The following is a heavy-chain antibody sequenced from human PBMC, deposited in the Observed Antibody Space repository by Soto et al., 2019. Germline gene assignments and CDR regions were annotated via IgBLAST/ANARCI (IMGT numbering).Heavy chain of an antibody. CDR3: ARLPNKSPQN. CDR1: GFTFSSYW. V-gene: IGHV3-74*01. Sequence: EVQLVESGGGLVQPGGSLRLSCVASGFTFSSYWMRWVRQAPGKGLVWVSSISNDGSSIYADPVKGRFTISRDNAKNTLYLQMNSRRAEDTAVYYCARLPNKSPQNWGQGTLVIVSP. CDR2: ISNDGSS. J-gene: IGHJ1*01.